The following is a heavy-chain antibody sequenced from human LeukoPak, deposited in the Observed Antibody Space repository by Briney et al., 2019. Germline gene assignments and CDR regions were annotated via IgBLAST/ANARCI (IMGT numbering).Heavy chain of an antibody. D-gene: IGHD3-16*01. CDR1: GGSISSYY. V-gene: IGHV4-59*05. CDR2: IYHSGST. CDR3: ARHYGP. J-gene: IGHJ5*02. Sequence: PSETLSLTCTVSGGSISSYYWSWIRQPPGKGLEWIGSIYHSGSTYYNPSLKSRVTISVDTSRNQFSLNLSSVTAADTAEYYCARHYGPWGQGTLVAVSS.